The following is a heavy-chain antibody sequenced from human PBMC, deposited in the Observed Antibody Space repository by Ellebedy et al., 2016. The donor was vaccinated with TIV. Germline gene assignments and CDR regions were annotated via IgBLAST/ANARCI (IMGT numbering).Heavy chain of an antibody. J-gene: IGHJ3*02. CDR1: GFSFSSYS. V-gene: IGHV3-48*04. CDR2: MSGSTITT. D-gene: IGHD7-27*01. Sequence: GESLKISCAASGFSFSSYSMNWVRQAPGKGLERVSYMSGSTITTYYADSVKGRFTISRDNAQNSLFLQMNSLRAEDTAVYYCARDMAWGNERVIDAFDIWGQGTMVTVSS. CDR3: ARDMAWGNERVIDAFDI.